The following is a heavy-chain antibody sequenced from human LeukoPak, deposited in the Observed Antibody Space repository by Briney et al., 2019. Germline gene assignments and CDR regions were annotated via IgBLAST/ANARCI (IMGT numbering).Heavy chain of an antibody. D-gene: IGHD3-10*01. J-gene: IGHJ4*02. CDR1: GFTFSSYS. V-gene: IGHV3-21*01. CDR2: ISSSSSYI. CDR3: AREPANGSFDY. Sequence: GGSLRLSCAASGFTFSSYSMNWVRQAPGKGLEWVSSISSSSSYIYYADSVKGRFTISRDDAKNSLYLQMNSLRAEDTAVYYCAREPANGSFDYWGQGTLVTVSS.